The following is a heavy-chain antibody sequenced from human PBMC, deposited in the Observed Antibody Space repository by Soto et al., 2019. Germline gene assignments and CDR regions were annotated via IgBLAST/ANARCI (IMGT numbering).Heavy chain of an antibody. CDR2: IYYSGST. Sequence: SETLSLTCTVSGGSISSYYWSWIRQPPGKGLEWIGDIYYSGSTNYNPSLKSRVTISVDTSKNQFSLKLSSVTAADTAVYYCARGGWLRLGGLDYWGQGTLVTVSS. CDR3: ARGGWLRLGGLDY. V-gene: IGHV4-59*12. D-gene: IGHD5-12*01. CDR1: GGSISSYY. J-gene: IGHJ4*02.